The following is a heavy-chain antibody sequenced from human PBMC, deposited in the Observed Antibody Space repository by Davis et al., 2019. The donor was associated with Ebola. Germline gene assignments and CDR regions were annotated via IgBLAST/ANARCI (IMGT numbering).Heavy chain of an antibody. Sequence: SVKISCNASAYTFTGYYMHWVRQAPGHRLEWMGGILAIFVTANYAQKFQGSVTITADESTSTAYMELSSLRSEDTAVYYCARSPYSYGYLTSAFDIWGQGTMVTVSS. CDR3: ARSPYSYGYLTSAFDI. CDR1: AYTFTGYY. J-gene: IGHJ3*02. CDR2: ILAIFVTA. V-gene: IGHV1-69*13. D-gene: IGHD5-18*01.